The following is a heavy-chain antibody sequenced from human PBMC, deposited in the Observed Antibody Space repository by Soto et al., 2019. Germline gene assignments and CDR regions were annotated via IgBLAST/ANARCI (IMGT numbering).Heavy chain of an antibody. Sequence: ASVKVSCKASGYTFTGYYMHWVRQAPGQGLEWMGWINPNSGGTNYAQKFQGRVTMTRDTSISTAYMELSRLRSEDTAVYFCAALHETHSYDIDGYSYDTFDIWGQGTMVTVSS. D-gene: IGHD3-22*01. CDR3: AALHETHSYDIDGYSYDTFDI. J-gene: IGHJ3*02. CDR1: GYTFTGYY. CDR2: INPNSGGT. V-gene: IGHV1-2*02.